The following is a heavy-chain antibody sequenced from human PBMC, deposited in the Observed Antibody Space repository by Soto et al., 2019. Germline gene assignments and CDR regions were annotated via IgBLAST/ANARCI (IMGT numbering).Heavy chain of an antibody. D-gene: IGHD5-18*01. J-gene: IGHJ6*02. CDR3: AKDHPWIQIWPSSDYYYGMDV. CDR1: GFTFSSYA. Sequence: PGGSLRLSCAASGFTFSSYAMSWVRQAPGKGLEWVSAISGSGGSTYYADSVKGRFTISRDNSKNTLYLQMNSLRAEDTAVYYCAKDHPWIQIWPSSDYYYGMDVWGQGTTVTVSS. V-gene: IGHV3-23*01. CDR2: ISGSGGST.